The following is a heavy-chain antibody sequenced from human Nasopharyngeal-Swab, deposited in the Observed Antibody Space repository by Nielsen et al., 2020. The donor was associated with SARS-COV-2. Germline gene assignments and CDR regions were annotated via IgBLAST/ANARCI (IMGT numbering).Heavy chain of an antibody. CDR1: ESPLTTFP. V-gene: IGHV3-23*01. CDR2: ISGSGGST. CDR3: AKVDIVVVVAAAFDY. D-gene: IGHD2-15*01. J-gene: IGHJ4*02. Sequence: GDPLKSSFPPFESPLTTFPLAWFPQPPGKGLEWVSAISGSGGSTYYADSVKGRFTISRDNSKNTLYLQMNSLRAEDTAVYYCAKVDIVVVVAAAFDYWGQGTLVTVSS.